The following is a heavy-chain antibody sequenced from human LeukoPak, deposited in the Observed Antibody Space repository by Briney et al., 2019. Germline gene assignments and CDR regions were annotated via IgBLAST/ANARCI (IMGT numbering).Heavy chain of an antibody. CDR2: IYYSGST. CDR3: ASQLGLLWFGELFLDY. CDR1: GGSISSSSYY. Sequence: TSETLSLTCTVSGGSISSSSYYWGWIRQPPGKGLEWIGSIYYSGSTYYNPSLKSRVTISVDTSKNQFSLKLSSVTAADTAVYYCASQLGLLWFGELFLDYWGQGTLVTVSS. D-gene: IGHD3-10*01. V-gene: IGHV4-39*07. J-gene: IGHJ4*02.